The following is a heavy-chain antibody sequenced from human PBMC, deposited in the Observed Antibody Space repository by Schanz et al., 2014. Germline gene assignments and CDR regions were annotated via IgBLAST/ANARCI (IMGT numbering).Heavy chain of an antibody. D-gene: IGHD2-21*01. CDR3: ARRVVPATMGLYFDL. CDR1: GGSMDTHY. Sequence: QVQLQESGPGLVKPSETLSLMCTVSGGSMDTHYWGWIRQPPGKGLEWIAFIYSSGIANYNPSLERRVTISVDTSKTQFSLRLPSVPAADTATYYCARRVVPATMGLYFDLWGQGTLVTVSS. V-gene: IGHV4-4*08. CDR2: IYSSGIA. J-gene: IGHJ4*02.